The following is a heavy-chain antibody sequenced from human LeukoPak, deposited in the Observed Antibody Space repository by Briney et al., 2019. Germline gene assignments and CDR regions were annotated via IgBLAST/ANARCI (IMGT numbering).Heavy chain of an antibody. CDR3: ASRYCSGGSCPFDY. Sequence: SETLSLTCAVYGGSFSGYYWSWIRQPPGKGLEWIGYIYYSGSTNYNPSLKSRVTISVDTSKNQFSLKLSSVTAADTAVYYCASRYCSGGSCPFDYWGQGTLVTVSS. V-gene: IGHV4-59*01. CDR2: IYYSGST. D-gene: IGHD2-15*01. CDR1: GGSFSGYY. J-gene: IGHJ4*02.